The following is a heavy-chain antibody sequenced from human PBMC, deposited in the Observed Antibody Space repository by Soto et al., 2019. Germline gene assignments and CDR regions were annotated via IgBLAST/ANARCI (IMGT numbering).Heavy chain of an antibody. J-gene: IGHJ6*03. Sequence: ASVKVSCKVSGYTLTELSMHWVRQAPGKGLEWMGGFDPEDGETIYAQKFQGRVTMTEDTSTDTAYMELSSLRSEDTAVYYCATGLSGYNWGLGGYYYYMDVWGKGTTVTVSS. D-gene: IGHD1-20*01. CDR1: GYTLTELS. CDR3: ATGLSGYNWGLGGYYYYMDV. V-gene: IGHV1-24*01. CDR2: FDPEDGET.